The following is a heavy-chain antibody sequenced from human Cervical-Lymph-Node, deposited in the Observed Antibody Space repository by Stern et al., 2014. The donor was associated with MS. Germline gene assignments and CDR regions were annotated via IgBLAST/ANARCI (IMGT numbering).Heavy chain of an antibody. CDR3: ARGRHTAMVTSGRYFDL. Sequence: VQLVESAPGRVQPSEALSLTCTVSGASMKNFYWNWIRQPPDKGLELVGHMSNSGTTYYDPSLKSRVTMSMDASKQQFSLRLTSVTAVDTAVYFCARGRHTAMVTSGRYFDLWGQGTLVTVSS. CDR1: GASMKNFY. CDR2: MSNSGTT. V-gene: IGHV4-4*07. D-gene: IGHD5-18*01. J-gene: IGHJ4*02.